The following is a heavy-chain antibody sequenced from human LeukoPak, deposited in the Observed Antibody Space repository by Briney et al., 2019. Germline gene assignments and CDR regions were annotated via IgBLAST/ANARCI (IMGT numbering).Heavy chain of an antibody. J-gene: IGHJ4*02. D-gene: IGHD3-9*01. CDR1: GYTYTTYG. CDR2: ISTYSGNT. Sequence: GASVQVSCKSTGYTYTTYGYNWVRPAPGQGLAWMGWISTYSGNTNYAQRIQGRVTMTTDTSTSTAYMELRSLRSDDAAVYYCARDKDWDLDYWGQGTLVTVSS. CDR3: ARDKDWDLDY. V-gene: IGHV1-18*01.